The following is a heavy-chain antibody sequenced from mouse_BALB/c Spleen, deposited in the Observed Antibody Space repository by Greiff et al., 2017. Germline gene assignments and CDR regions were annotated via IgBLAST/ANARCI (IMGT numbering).Heavy chain of an antibody. CDR1: GYTFTDYW. V-gene: IGHV1-69*01. Sequence: VQLQQPGAELVMPGASVKMSCKASGYTFTDYWMHWVKQRPGQGLEWIGAIDTSDSYTSYNQKFKGKATLTVDESSSTAYMQLSSLTSEDSAVYYCARSGDYDEGFAYGGQGTLVTVSA. CDR2: IDTSDSYT. CDR3: ARSGDYDEGFAY. D-gene: IGHD2-4*01. J-gene: IGHJ3*01.